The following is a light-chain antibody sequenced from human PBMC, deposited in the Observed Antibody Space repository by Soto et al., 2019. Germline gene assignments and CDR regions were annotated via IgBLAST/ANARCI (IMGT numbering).Light chain of an antibody. CDR3: QSFDTRLNSVV. CDR2: GNN. CDR1: SSNIGAGYD. J-gene: IGLJ2*01. V-gene: IGLV1-40*01. Sequence: QSVVTQPPSVSGAPGQRVTISCTGSSSNIGAGYDVHWYQQFPGTAPKLLIYGNNNRPSGVTDRFSGSKSGTSASLAITGLQAEDEADYCCQSFDTRLNSVVFGGGTKLTVL.